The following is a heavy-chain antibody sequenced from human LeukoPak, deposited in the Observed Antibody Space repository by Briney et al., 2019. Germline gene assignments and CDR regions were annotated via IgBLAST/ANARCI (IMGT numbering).Heavy chain of an antibody. J-gene: IGHJ4*02. CDR3: ARALEWLGDFDY. CDR2: INPNSGGT. D-gene: IGHD3-3*01. Sequence: ASVKVSCKASGYTFTGYYMHWVRQAPGQGLEWMGWINPNSGGTNYAQKFQGRVTMTRDTSISTAYMELSSLRSEDTAVYYCARALEWLGDFDYWGQGTLVTVSS. CDR1: GYTFTGYY. V-gene: IGHV1-2*02.